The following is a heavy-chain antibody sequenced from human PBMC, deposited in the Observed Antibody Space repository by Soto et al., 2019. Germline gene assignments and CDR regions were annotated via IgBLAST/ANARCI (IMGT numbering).Heavy chain of an antibody. CDR3: ARGPTGWYGYDY. D-gene: IGHD6-19*01. J-gene: IGHJ4*02. CDR2: INSDATTI. Sequence: EVQLVESGGGLVQPGGSLRLSCVASGFTFRSSWMHWVRQAPGKGLVWVSRINSDATTINYAEYAKGRFTIARDNAENTLYLQMYSLTAEDTAVYYCARGPTGWYGYDYWGQGTLLTVSS. V-gene: IGHV3-74*01. CDR1: GFTFRSSW.